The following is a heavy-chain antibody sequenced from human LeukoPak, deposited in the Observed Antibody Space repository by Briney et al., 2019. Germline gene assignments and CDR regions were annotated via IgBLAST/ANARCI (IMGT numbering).Heavy chain of an antibody. CDR2: ISYDGGLK. Sequence: GRSLRLSCAASGFTFSSYAIHWVRQAPGKGLEWVAVISYDGGLKYYADSVKGRFTISRDNSKNTLYLQMNSLRAEDTAVYYCARDGYCSSNSCLDYWGQGTLVTLSS. D-gene: IGHD2-2*03. V-gene: IGHV3-30-3*01. CDR1: GFTFSSYA. J-gene: IGHJ4*02. CDR3: ARDGYCSSNSCLDY.